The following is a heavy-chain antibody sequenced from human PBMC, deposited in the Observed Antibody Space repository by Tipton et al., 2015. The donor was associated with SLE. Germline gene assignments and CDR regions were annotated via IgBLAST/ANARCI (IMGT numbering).Heavy chain of an antibody. CDR1: GFTVSSDY. CDR3: ASSLLTGIDY. V-gene: IGHV3-66*02. CDR2: RGLRGDT. Sequence: SLRLSCAASGFTVSSDYMSWVRQAPGKGLEWVSTRGLRGDTYYADSVKGRFTISRDNSKNTLYLQMNSLRAEDTAVYYCASSLLTGIDYWGQGTLVTVSS. J-gene: IGHJ4*02. D-gene: IGHD6-13*01.